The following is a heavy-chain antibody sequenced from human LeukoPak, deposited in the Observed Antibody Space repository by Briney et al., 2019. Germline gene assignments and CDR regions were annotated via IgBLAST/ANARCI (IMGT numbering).Heavy chain of an antibody. D-gene: IGHD2-15*01. CDR2: ISGSGGST. Sequence: GGSLRLSCAASGFTFSSYAMSWVRQAPGKGLEWVSAISGSGGSTYYADSVKGRFTISRDNSKNTLYLQMNSLRSEDTAVYYCASLKVGMVAAFKSHYGMDVWGQGTTVTVSS. CDR1: GFTFSSYA. V-gene: IGHV3-23*01. CDR3: ASLKVGMVAAFKSHYGMDV. J-gene: IGHJ6*02.